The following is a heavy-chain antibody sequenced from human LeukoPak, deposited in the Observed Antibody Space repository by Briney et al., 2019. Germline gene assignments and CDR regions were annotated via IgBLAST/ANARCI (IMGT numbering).Heavy chain of an antibody. V-gene: IGHV4-39*01. CDR2: ISYSGTT. Sequence: SETLSLTCTVSGASISSSTFFWRWIRQPPGRGLEWIASISYSGTTYYTPSLSSRLTISVDTTKNQFALRLTSVTAADTATYFCARQRVRNWFDPWGQGALVTVSS. CDR3: ARQRVRNWFDP. J-gene: IGHJ5*02. CDR1: GASISSSTFF.